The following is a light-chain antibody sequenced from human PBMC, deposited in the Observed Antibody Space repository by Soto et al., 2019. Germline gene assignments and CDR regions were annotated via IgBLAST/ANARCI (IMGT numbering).Light chain of an antibody. CDR1: QGISTY. V-gene: IGKV1-9*01. Sequence: DIQLTQSPSFLTASVGDRVTMTCRASQGISTYLVWYQQKPGKAPKLLMYAASTLQGGVPSRFSGSGSGTDFTLTISSLQPEDSATYYCQQLNSFPLTFGGGTNVDIK. CDR2: AAS. J-gene: IGKJ4*01. CDR3: QQLNSFPLT.